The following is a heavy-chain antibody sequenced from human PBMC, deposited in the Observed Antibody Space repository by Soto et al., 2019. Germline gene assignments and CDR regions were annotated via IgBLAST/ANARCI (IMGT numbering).Heavy chain of an antibody. Sequence: GGSLRLSCAASGFTFSSYAMSWVRQAPGKGLEWVSAISGSGGSTYYADSVKGRFTISRDNSKNTLYLQMNSLRAEDTAVYYCANNIAAAGTYYYYGMDVWGQGTTVTVSS. J-gene: IGHJ6*02. V-gene: IGHV3-23*01. CDR1: GFTFSSYA. D-gene: IGHD6-13*01. CDR3: ANNIAAAGTYYYYGMDV. CDR2: ISGSGGST.